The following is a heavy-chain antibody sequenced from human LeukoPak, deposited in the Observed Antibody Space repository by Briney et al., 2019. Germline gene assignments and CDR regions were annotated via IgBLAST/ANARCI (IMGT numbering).Heavy chain of an antibody. V-gene: IGHV1-18*04. D-gene: IGHD2-21*01. J-gene: IGHJ4*02. Sequence: AASVKVSCKASGYTFTSYGISWVRQAPGQGLEWMGWISAYNGNTNYAQKLQGRVTMTTDASTSTAYMELRSLRSDDTAVYYCARRGESRRMYYFDYWGQGTLVTVSS. CDR2: ISAYNGNT. CDR3: ARRGESRRMYYFDY. CDR1: GYTFTSYG.